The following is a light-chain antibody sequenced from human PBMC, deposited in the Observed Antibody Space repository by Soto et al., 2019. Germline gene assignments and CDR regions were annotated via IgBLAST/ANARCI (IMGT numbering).Light chain of an antibody. V-gene: IGLV4-69*01. CDR2: LNSDGTH. CDR1: SGHSANA. CDR3: QTWGTATHVV. J-gene: IGLJ1*01. Sequence: QPVLTQSPSASASLGTSVKLTCTLSSGHSANAIAWHQQKPQKAPRFLMKLNSDGTHNKGDGIPDRYSGSSSGAQRYLTISSLQSDDEADYYCQTWGTATHVVFGTGTKVTVL.